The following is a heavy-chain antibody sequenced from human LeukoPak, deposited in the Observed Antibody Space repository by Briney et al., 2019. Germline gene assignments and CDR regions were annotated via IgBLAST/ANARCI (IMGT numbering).Heavy chain of an antibody. CDR2: IRSSSSTT. CDR1: GFTLSTYS. CDR3: AREDGSGSYLLY. D-gene: IGHD3-10*01. V-gene: IGHV3-48*02. Sequence: GGSLRLSCAASGFTLSTYSMNWVRQAPGKGLEWVSYIRSSSSTTYYADSVKGRFTVSRDNAKNSLYLQMNSLRDEDTAVYYCAREDGSGSYLLYWGQGTLDTVSS. J-gene: IGHJ4*02.